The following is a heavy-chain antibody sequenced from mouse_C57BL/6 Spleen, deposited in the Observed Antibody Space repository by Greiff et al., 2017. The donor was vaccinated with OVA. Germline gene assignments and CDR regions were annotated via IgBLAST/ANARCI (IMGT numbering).Heavy chain of an antibody. Sequence: EVMLVESGGGLVQPGGSLKLSCAASGFTFSDYGMAWVRQAPRKGPEWVAFISNLAYSIYYAYTVTGRFTISRENAKNTLYLEMSSLRSEDTAMYYCARRWGYYAMDYWGQGTSVTVSS. CDR1: GFTFSDYG. J-gene: IGHJ4*01. CDR3: ARRWGYYAMDY. CDR2: ISNLAYSI. V-gene: IGHV5-15*04.